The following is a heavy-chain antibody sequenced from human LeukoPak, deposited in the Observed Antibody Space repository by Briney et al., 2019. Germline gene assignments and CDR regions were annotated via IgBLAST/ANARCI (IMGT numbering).Heavy chain of an antibody. Sequence: GGSLRLSCAASGFTFSSHDMNWVRQAPGKGPEWVSYISNSGSTISYADSVKGRFTISRDNAKNSLYLQMNSLRAEDTAVYYCAREGIADYWGQGTLVTVSS. D-gene: IGHD3-10*01. CDR2: ISNSGSTI. V-gene: IGHV3-48*03. CDR1: GFTFSSHD. J-gene: IGHJ4*02. CDR3: AREGIADY.